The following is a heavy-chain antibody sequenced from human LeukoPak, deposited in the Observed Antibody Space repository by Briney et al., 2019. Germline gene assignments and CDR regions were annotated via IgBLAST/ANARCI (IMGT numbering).Heavy chain of an antibody. CDR1: GFTFSSYD. Sequence: PGGSLRLSCAASGFTFSSYDMHWVRQATGKGLEWASAIGTAGGTYYAGSVKGRFTISRQNAKNSLYLQMNSLRAEDTAVYYCARGASGFDPWGQGTLVTVSS. J-gene: IGHJ5*02. CDR3: ARGASGFDP. CDR2: IGTAGGT. V-gene: IGHV3-13*01.